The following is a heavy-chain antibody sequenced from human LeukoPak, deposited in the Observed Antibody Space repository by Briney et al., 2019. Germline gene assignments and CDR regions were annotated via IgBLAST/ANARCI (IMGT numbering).Heavy chain of an antibody. CDR1: GYTLTELS. V-gene: IGHV1-24*01. CDR2: FDPEDGET. Sequence: APVKVSCKVSGYTLTELSMHWVRQAPGKGLEWMGGFDPEDGETIYAQKFQGRVTMTEDTSTDTAYMELSSLRSEDTAVYYCATDSPGSSTYFDPWGQGTLVTVSS. CDR3: ATDSPGSSTYFDP. D-gene: IGHD3-10*01. J-gene: IGHJ4*02.